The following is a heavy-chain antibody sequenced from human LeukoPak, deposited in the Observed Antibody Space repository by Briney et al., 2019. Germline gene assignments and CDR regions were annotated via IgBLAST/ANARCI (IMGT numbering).Heavy chain of an antibody. V-gene: IGHV4-39*07. CDR1: GGSISSYY. D-gene: IGHD3-16*02. CDR3: ARDENGYVWGSFRA. Sequence: SETLSLTCTVSGGSISSYYWGWIRQPPGKGLEWIGNIYYSGSTYYNPSLESRVTMSLDTSKNQFSLKLSSVTAADTAVYYCARDENGYVWGSFRAWGQGTLVTVSS. J-gene: IGHJ5*02. CDR2: IYYSGST.